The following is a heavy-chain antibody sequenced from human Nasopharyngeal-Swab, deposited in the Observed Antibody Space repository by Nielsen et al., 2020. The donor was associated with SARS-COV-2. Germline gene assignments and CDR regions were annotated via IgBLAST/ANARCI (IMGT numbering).Heavy chain of an antibody. D-gene: IGHD2-2*01. CDR1: GYTFTSYD. Sequence: ASVKVSCKASGYTFTSYDINWVRQAPGQGLEWMGWMNPNSGNTGYAQKFQGRVTITRNTSIGTAYMELSSLRSEDTAVYYCARVYCSSTSCFYGMDVWGQGTTVTVSS. CDR3: ARVYCSSTSCFYGMDV. V-gene: IGHV1-8*03. CDR2: MNPNSGNT. J-gene: IGHJ6*02.